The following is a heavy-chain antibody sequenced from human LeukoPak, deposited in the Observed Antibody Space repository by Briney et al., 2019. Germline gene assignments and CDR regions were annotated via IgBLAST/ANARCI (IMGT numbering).Heavy chain of an antibody. Sequence: GGSLRLSCAASGFTFSSYAMSWVRQAPGKGLEWVSAISGSGGSTYYADSVKGRFTISRDNSKNTLYLQMNSLRAEDTAVYYCARDGTVLRFLEWFYYMDVWGKGTTVTVSS. D-gene: IGHD3-3*01. J-gene: IGHJ6*03. CDR1: GFTFSSYA. CDR2: ISGSGGST. CDR3: ARDGTVLRFLEWFYYMDV. V-gene: IGHV3-23*01.